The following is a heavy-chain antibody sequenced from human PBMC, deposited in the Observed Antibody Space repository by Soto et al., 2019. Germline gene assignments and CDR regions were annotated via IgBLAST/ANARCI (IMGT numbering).Heavy chain of an antibody. D-gene: IGHD6-19*01. J-gene: IGHJ6*03. CDR2: ISYDGSNK. CDR1: GFTFSSYG. CDR3: AKDVRQWLEEYYYYMDV. Sequence: GGSLRLSCAASGFTFSSYGMHWVRRAPGKGLEWVAVISYDGSNKYYADSVKGRFTISRDNSKNTLYLQMNSLRAEDTAVYYCAKDVRQWLEEYYYYMDVWGKGTTVTVSS. V-gene: IGHV3-30*18.